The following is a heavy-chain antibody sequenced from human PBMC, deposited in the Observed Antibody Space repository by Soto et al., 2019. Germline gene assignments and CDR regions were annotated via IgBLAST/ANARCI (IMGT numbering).Heavy chain of an antibody. CDR3: VRAGDYVWGSYADY. V-gene: IGHV3-7*01. D-gene: IGHD3-16*01. CDR1: GFTFSRFW. J-gene: IGHJ4*02. Sequence: EVQLVESGGGLVQPGGSLRLSCAASGFTFSRFWMNWVRQAPGKGLEWVANIKPDGSEKYYVDSVKGRFTISRDNAKNSLLVQMSSLRVEDTAVYYCVRAGDYVWGSYADYWGQGALVTVSS. CDR2: IKPDGSEK.